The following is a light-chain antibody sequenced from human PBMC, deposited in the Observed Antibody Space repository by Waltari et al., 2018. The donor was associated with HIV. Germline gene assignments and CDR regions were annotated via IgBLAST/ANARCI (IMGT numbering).Light chain of an antibody. V-gene: IGLV3-21*04. CDR2: DDN. J-gene: IGLJ3*02. Sequence: SYVLTQPPSVSVDPGETARITCGGTNIGSKSVQWYPQKPGQAPVLVIYDDNDRPSGIPERFSGSSSGNTATLTISRVEAGDEADYYCQVWDTTTDQWVFGGGTELAVL. CDR3: QVWDTTTDQWV. CDR1: NIGSKS.